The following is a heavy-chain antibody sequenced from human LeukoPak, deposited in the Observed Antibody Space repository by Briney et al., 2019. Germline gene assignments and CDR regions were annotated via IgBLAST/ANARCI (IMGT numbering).Heavy chain of an antibody. CDR1: GGSFSGYY. D-gene: IGHD6-13*01. CDR3: ARGPHYSSSWYNY. J-gene: IGHJ4*02. V-gene: IGHV4-34*01. Sequence: PSETLSLTCAVYGGSFSGYYWSWIRQLPGKGLEWIGEISHSGDISYNPSLKSRVTISLDTSKNQFSLKLTSVAAADTAVYYCARGPHYSSSWYNYWGQGTLLTVSS. CDR2: ISHSGDI.